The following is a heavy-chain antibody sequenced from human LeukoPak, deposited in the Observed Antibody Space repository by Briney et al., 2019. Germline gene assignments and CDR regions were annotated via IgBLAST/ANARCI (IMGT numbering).Heavy chain of an antibody. CDR2: INHSGST. Sequence: NSSETLSLTCAVYGGSFSGYYWSWTRRPPGKGLEWIGEINHSGSTNYNPSLKSRVTVSVDTSKNQFSLKLSSVTAADTAVHYCARGPNWTGMDVWGQGTTVTVSS. J-gene: IGHJ6*02. CDR3: ARGPNWTGMDV. V-gene: IGHV4-34*01. D-gene: IGHD1-20*01. CDR1: GGSFSGYY.